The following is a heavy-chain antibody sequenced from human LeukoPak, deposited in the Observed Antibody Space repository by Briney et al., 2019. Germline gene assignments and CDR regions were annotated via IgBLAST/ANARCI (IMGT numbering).Heavy chain of an antibody. Sequence: ASVKVSCKASGYTFTSYYMHWVRQAPGQGLEWMGIINPSGGSTSYAQKFQGRVTMTRDTSTGTVYMELSSLRSEDTAVYYCATHLAYCSTGSCSFFDYWGPGALVTVSS. CDR3: ATHLAYCSTGSCSFFDY. D-gene: IGHD2-15*01. CDR1: GYTFTSYY. J-gene: IGHJ4*02. V-gene: IGHV1-46*01. CDR2: INPSGGST.